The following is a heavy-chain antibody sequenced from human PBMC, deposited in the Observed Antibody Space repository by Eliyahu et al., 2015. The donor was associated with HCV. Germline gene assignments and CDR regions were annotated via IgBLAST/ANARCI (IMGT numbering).Heavy chain of an antibody. D-gene: IGHD2-8*02. V-gene: IGHV2-26*01. CDR3: ARIYNTAWWTRSEYFDL. CDR1: GFSLSNVRXG. CDR2: VVSNDEK. Sequence: QVTLKEIGPVLVKPTETLTLTCTVSGFSLSNVRXGVSWIXQPPGKALEWLAHVVSNDEKSYNTXLKSRLFISKDTSKSQVVLTLTNMDPVDTATYYCARIYNTAWWTRSEYFDLWGRGTLVTVSS. J-gene: IGHJ2*01.